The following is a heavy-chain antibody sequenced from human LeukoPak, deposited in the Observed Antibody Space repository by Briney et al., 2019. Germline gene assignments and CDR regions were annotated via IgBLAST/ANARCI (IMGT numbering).Heavy chain of an antibody. V-gene: IGHV4-59*12. CDR1: GGSISSYY. CDR2: IYATGST. D-gene: IGHD3-10*01. Sequence: PSQTLSLTCTVSGGSISSYYWSWIRQPPGKGLEWIGYIYATGSTNYNPSLKSRVTISVDTSKNQFSLKLSSVTAADTAVYYCARDGLVPVRGSYYGMDVWGQGTTVTVSS. CDR3: ARDGLVPVRGSYYGMDV. J-gene: IGHJ6*02.